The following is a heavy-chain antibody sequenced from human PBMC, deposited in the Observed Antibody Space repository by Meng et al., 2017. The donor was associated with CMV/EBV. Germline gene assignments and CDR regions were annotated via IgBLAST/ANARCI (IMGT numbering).Heavy chain of an antibody. Sequence: VQLVQSGAEVKEPGASVKVSCKASGYTFTSYYMHWVRQAPGQGLEWMGVINPSGGSTSYAQKFQGRVTMTRDTSTSTVYMELSSLRSEDTAVYYCAREGEGVVAATPHFDYWGQGTLVTVSS. D-gene: IGHD2-15*01. V-gene: IGHV1-46*01. J-gene: IGHJ4*02. CDR1: GYTFTSYY. CDR2: INPSGGST. CDR3: AREGEGVVAATPHFDY.